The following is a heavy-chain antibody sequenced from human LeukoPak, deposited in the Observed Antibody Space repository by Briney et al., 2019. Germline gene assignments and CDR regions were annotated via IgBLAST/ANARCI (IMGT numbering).Heavy chain of an antibody. CDR1: GDSISRYY. V-gene: IGHV4-59*08. CDR2: ISYTGST. CDR3: ANQGLPDAFDI. J-gene: IGHJ3*02. Sequence: SETLSLTCTVSGDSISRYYWNWIRQPPGKGLEWIGYISYTGSTYYNPFLKSRVTISVDTSKNQFSLILSSVTAADTAVYYCANQGLPDAFDIWGQGTMVTVSS. D-gene: IGHD2-15*01.